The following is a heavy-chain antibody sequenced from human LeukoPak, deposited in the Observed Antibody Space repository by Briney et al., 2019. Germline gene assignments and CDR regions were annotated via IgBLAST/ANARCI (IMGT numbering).Heavy chain of an antibody. J-gene: IGHJ5*02. CDR1: GGSISSYY. Sequence: PSETLSLTCTVSGGSISSYYWSWIRQPAGKGLEWIGRIYTSGSTNYNPSLTSRVTISVDTSKNQFSLKLSSVTAADTAVYYCARASGATYCSGGSCYSIGFDPWGQGTLVTVSS. V-gene: IGHV4-4*07. CDR2: IYTSGST. CDR3: ARASGATYCSGGSCYSIGFDP. D-gene: IGHD2-15*01.